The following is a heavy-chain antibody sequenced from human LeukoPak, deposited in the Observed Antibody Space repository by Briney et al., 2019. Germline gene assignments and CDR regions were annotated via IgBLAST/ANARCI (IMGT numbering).Heavy chain of an antibody. D-gene: IGHD2-8*02. CDR2: FDGNGPNT. V-gene: IGHV3-23*01. CDR3: AKPRTTGLGWAQFDY. J-gene: IGHJ4*02. CDR1: GFTFDDYA. Sequence: GGSLRLSCAASGFTFDDYAMHWVRQAPGKGLEWVSGFDGNGPNTYYADSVKGRWTISRDNSRNTLYLEMNSLRPEDTAIYYCAKPRTTGLGWAQFDYWGQGSPVTVSS.